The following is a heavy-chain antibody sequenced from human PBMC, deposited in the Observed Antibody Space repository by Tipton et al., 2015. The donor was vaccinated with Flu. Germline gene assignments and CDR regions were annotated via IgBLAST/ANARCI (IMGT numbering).Heavy chain of an antibody. V-gene: IGHV1-18*01. CDR1: GYTFTSYG. D-gene: IGHD3-3*01. CDR2: ISAYNGNT. CDR3: ARDGSSRAYYDFWSGYPNWFDP. Sequence: QLVQSGAEVKKPGASVKVSCKAPGYTFTSYGISWVRQAPGQGLEWMGWISAYNGNTNYAQKLQGRVTMTTDTSTSTAYMELRSLRSDDTAVYYCARDGSSRAYYDFWSGYPNWFDPWGQGTLVTVSS. J-gene: IGHJ5*02.